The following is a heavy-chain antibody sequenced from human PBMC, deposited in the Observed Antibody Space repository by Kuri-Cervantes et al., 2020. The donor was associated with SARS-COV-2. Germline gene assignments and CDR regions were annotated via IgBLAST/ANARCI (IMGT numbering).Heavy chain of an antibody. J-gene: IGHJ3*02. CDR1: GYTFTNYW. CDR2: IYPGDSDI. CDR3: ARPRGGSSWSRDAFDI. Sequence: GESLKISCKGSGYTFTNYWIAWVRQMPGKGLEWMGIIYPGDSDIRYSPSFQGQVTVSADKSISTAYLQWSSLKASDTAMYYCARPRGGSSWSRDAFDIWGQGTMVTVSS. D-gene: IGHD6-13*01. V-gene: IGHV5-51*01.